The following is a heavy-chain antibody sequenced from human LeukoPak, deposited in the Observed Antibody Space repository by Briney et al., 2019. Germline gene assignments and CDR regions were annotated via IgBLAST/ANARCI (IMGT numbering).Heavy chain of an antibody. D-gene: IGHD3-3*01. CDR3: AKDHYWSIDY. Sequence: GGSLRLSCAASGFTFSSYPMHWVRQAPGKGLEWVAVISYDGSEKHYADPVKGRFTISRDNSKNTLYLQMNSLRAEDTGVYYCAKDHYWSIDYWGRGTLVTVSS. J-gene: IGHJ4*02. V-gene: IGHV3-30-3*01. CDR1: GFTFSSYP. CDR2: ISYDGSEK.